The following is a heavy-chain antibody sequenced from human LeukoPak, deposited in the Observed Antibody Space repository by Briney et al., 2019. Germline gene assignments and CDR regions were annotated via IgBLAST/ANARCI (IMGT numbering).Heavy chain of an antibody. J-gene: IGHJ5*02. Sequence: EASVKVSCKASGGTFSSYAISWVRQAPGQGLEWMGRLIPIFGTANYAQKFQGRVTITTDESTSTAYMELSSLRSEDTAVYYCARVSFVDSRPGFDPWGQGTLVTVSS. V-gene: IGHV1-69*05. CDR2: LIPIFGTA. D-gene: IGHD3-22*01. CDR1: GGTFSSYA. CDR3: ARVSFVDSRPGFDP.